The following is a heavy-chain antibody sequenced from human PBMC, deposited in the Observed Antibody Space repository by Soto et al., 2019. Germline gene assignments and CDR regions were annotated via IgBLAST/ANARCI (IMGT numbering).Heavy chain of an antibody. CDR3: AKEGLIAPRYYYYMDV. CDR1: GYTFTSYY. J-gene: IGHJ6*02. D-gene: IGHD2-21*01. CDR2: INPSGGST. V-gene: IGHV1-46*01. Sequence: ASVKVSCKASGYTFTSYYMHWVRQAPGQGLEWMGIINPSGGSTSYAQKFQGRVTMTRDTSTSTVYMELSSLRSEDTAVYYCAKEGLIAPRYYYYMDVWGQGTTVTVSS.